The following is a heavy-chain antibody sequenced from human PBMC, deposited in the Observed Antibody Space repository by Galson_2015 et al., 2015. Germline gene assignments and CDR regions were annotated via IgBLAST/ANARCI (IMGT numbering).Heavy chain of an antibody. Sequence: SLRLSCAASGFIFNSYIMNWVRQAPGQGLEWLSYISSSGSSIYYADSVKGRFTISRDNAKNSLYLQMNSLRAEDTAVYYCARLTSWSFDFWGQGALVTVSS. CDR3: ARLTSWSFDF. D-gene: IGHD4/OR15-4a*01. J-gene: IGHJ4*02. CDR2: ISSSGSSI. CDR1: GFIFNSYI. V-gene: IGHV3-48*01.